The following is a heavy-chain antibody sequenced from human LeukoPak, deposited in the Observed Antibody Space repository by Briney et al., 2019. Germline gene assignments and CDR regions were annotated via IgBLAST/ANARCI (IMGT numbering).Heavy chain of an antibody. CDR3: ARRIRNSSGCYLIDYFDY. D-gene: IGHD3-22*01. J-gene: IGHJ4*02. CDR2: IYHSGST. Sequence: SETLSLTCTVSGGSISSGYYWGWIRQPPGKGLEWIGSIYHSGSTYYNPSLKSRVTISVDTSKNQFSLKLSSVTAADTAVYYCARRIRNSSGCYLIDYFDYWGQGTLVTVSS. CDR1: GGSISSGYY. V-gene: IGHV4-38-2*02.